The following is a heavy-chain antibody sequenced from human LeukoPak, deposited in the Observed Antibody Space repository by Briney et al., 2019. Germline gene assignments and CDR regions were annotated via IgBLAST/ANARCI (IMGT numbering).Heavy chain of an antibody. CDR3: AKGFCSGSCHGGYFDY. J-gene: IGHJ4*02. V-gene: IGHV3-23*01. D-gene: IGHD2-15*01. CDR2: ISASGTNT. Sequence: GGSLRLTCAASGLTLNSYAMSWVRQAPGKGLEWVSAISASGTNTYYADSVKGRFTISRDNSKNTLYLQVNSLRVDDTTVYYCAKGFCSGSCHGGYFDYWGQGTLVTVSS. CDR1: GLTLNSYA.